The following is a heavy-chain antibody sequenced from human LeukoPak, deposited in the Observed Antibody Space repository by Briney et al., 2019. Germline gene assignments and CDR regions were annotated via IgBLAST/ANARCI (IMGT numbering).Heavy chain of an antibody. CDR3: ATGKYDSSGRIFDY. Sequence: ASVKVSCKASGYTFTGYYMHWVRQAPGQGLEWMGWINPNSGGTNYAQKFQGRVTMTRDTSISTAYMELSSLRSEDTAVYYCATGKYDSSGRIFDYWGQGTLVTVSS. CDR2: INPNSGGT. V-gene: IGHV1-2*02. D-gene: IGHD3-22*01. CDR1: GYTFTGYY. J-gene: IGHJ4*02.